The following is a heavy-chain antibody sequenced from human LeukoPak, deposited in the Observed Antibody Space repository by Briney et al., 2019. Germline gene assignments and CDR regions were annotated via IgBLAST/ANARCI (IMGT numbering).Heavy chain of an antibody. V-gene: IGHV4-34*01. CDR2: INHVGVT. CDR3: ARKGLRLLDWLSEYFFDY. Sequence: PSETLSLTCAVYGESFNGYYWSWIRQSPQRGLEWIRHINHVGVTNYNPSLKSRLTIVVDTSKNQFTLKLKSVTAADTAVYYCARKGLRLLDWLSEYFFDYWGQGNLVTVSS. CDR1: GESFNGYY. D-gene: IGHD3-3*01. J-gene: IGHJ4*02.